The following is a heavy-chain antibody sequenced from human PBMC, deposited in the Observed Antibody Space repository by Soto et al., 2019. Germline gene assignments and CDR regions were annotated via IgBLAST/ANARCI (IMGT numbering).Heavy chain of an antibody. V-gene: IGHV1-18*01. D-gene: IGHD3-10*01. CDR2: ISAYNGNT. Sequence: GASVKVSCKASGYTFTSYGISWVRQAPGQGLEWMGWISAYNGNTNYAQKLQGRVTMTTDTSTSTAYMELRSLRSDDTAVYFCARGWFGEFLYYFDYWGQGTLVTVSS. J-gene: IGHJ4*02. CDR3: ARGWFGEFLYYFDY. CDR1: GYTFTSYG.